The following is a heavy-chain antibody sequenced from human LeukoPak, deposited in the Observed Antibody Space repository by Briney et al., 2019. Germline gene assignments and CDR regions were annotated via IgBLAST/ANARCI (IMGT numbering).Heavy chain of an antibody. D-gene: IGHD3-16*01. J-gene: IGHJ4*02. CDR3: ARRPQSTFNDY. CDR2: ISYDGSNK. Sequence: GGSLRLSCAASGFTFSTYSMNWVRQAPGKGLEWVAVISYDGSNKYYADSVKGRFTISRDNSKNTLYLQMNSLRAEDTAVYYCARRPQSTFNDYWGQGTLVTVSS. V-gene: IGHV3-30*03. CDR1: GFTFSTYS.